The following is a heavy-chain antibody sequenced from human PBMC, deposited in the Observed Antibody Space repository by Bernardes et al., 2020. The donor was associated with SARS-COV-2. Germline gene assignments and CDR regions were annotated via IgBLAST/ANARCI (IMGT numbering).Heavy chain of an antibody. CDR1: GGSISSYY. J-gene: IGHJ3*02. V-gene: IGHV4-59*01. CDR3: AKVGAASKAYDAFDI. CDR2: IYYSGST. Sequence: SETLSLTCTVSGGSISSYYWSWIRQPPGKGLEWIGYIYYSGSTNYNPSFKSRVTISVDTSKNQFSLKLSSVTAADTAVYYCAKVGAASKAYDAFDIWGQGTMVTVSS. D-gene: IGHD2-15*01.